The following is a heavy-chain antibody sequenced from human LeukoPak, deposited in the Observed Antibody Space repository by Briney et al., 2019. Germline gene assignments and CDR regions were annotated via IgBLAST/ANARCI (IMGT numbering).Heavy chain of an antibody. J-gene: IGHJ4*02. V-gene: IGHV1-18*04. Sequence: ASVKVSCKASGYTFTGYYMHWVRQAPRQGLEWMGWISAYNGNTNYAQKLQGRVTMTTDTSTSTAYMELRSLRSDDTAVYYCARAPQSGSPVDYWGQGTLVTVSS. CDR3: ARAPQSGSPVDY. CDR1: GYTFTGYY. D-gene: IGHD1-26*01. CDR2: ISAYNGNT.